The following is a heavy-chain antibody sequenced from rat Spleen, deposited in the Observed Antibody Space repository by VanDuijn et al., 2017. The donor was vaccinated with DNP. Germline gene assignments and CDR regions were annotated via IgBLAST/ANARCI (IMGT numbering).Heavy chain of an antibody. V-gene: IGHV5-31*01. J-gene: IGHJ4*01. Sequence: EVQLVESRGGLVQPGRSLKLSCVASGFTFNNYWMTWIRQAPGKGLEWIASITNTGGSTYYLDSVKGRFTISRDNAKSTLYLQMDSLRSEDTATYYCARHGHRGVMDALGQGASVTVSS. CDR2: ITNTGGST. CDR3: ARHGHRGVMDA. CDR1: GFTFNNYW. D-gene: IGHD1-7*01.